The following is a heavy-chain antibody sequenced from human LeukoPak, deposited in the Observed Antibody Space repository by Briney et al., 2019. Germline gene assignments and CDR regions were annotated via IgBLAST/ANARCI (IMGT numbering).Heavy chain of an antibody. D-gene: IGHD3-3*01. V-gene: IGHV4-59*01. Sequence: PSETLSLTCTVSGGSISSYYWSWIRQPPGKGLEWIGYIYYSGSTNYNPSLKSRVTISVDTSKNQFSLKLSSVTAADTAVYYCARGAPYYDFWSGPHYYYYYMDVWGKGTTVTVSS. CDR2: IYYSGST. CDR1: GGSISSYY. CDR3: ARGAPYYDFWSGPHYYYYYMDV. J-gene: IGHJ6*03.